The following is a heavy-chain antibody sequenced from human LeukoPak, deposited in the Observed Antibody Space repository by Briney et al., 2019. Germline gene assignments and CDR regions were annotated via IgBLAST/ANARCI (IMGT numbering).Heavy chain of an antibody. CDR2: ISAYNGNT. D-gene: IGHD3-9*01. CDR1: GYTFTSYG. CDR3: ARVGDILTGVLYYYYGMDV. V-gene: IGHV1-18*01. J-gene: IGHJ6*02. Sequence: ASVKVSCKASGYTFTSYGISWVRQAPGQGLEGMGWISAYNGNTNYAQKLQGRVTMTTDTSTSTAYMELRSLRSDDTAVYYCARVGDILTGVLYYYYGMDVWGQGTTVTVS.